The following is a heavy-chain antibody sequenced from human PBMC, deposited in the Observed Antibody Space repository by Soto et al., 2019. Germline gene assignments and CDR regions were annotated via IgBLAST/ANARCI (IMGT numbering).Heavy chain of an antibody. CDR2: TYYSGST. J-gene: IGHJ4*02. V-gene: IGHV4-31*03. CDR1: GGSISSGGYY. CDR3: ARDGTGTTGFDY. D-gene: IGHD1-7*01. Sequence: SETLSLTCTVSGGSISSGGYYWSWIRQHPGKGLEWIGYTYYSGSTYYNPSLKSRVTISVDTSKNQFSLKLSSVTAADTAVYYCARDGTGTTGFDYWGQGTLVTVSS.